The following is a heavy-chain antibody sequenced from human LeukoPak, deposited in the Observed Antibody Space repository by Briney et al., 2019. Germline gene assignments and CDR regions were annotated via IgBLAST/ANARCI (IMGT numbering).Heavy chain of an antibody. V-gene: IGHV4-34*01. Sequence: SETLSLTCAVYGGSFSGYYWSWIRQPPGKGLERIGEINHSGSTNYNPSLKSRVTISVDTSKNQFSLKLSSVTAADTAVYYCAKIAHYWYFDLWGRGTLVTVSS. D-gene: IGHD2-21*01. CDR3: AKIAHYWYFDL. CDR1: GGSFSGYY. CDR2: INHSGST. J-gene: IGHJ2*01.